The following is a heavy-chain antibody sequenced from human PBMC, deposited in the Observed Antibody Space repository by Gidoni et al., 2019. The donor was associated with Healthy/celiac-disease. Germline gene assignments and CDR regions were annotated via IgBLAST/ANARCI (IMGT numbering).Heavy chain of an antibody. D-gene: IGHD2-2*01. J-gene: IGHJ6*03. Sequence: QVQLVESGGGVVQPGRSLRLSCAASGFTFSSYGMHWVRQAPGKGLEWVAVIWYDGSNKYYADSVKGRFTISRDNSKNTLYLQMNSLRAEDTAVYYCARGGHQLLYYYYMDVWGKGTTVTVSS. CDR3: ARGGHQLLYYYYMDV. V-gene: IGHV3-33*01. CDR2: IWYDGSNK. CDR1: GFTFSSYG.